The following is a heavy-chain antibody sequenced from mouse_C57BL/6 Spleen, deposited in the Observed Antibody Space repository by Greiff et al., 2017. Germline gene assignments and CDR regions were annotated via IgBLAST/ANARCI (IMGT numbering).Heavy chain of an antibody. Sequence: QVQLQQSGPGLVQPSQSLSITCPVSGFSLTSYGVHWVRRSPGKGLEWLGVIWSGGSTDYNAAFISRLSISKDNSKSQVSFKMNSLQADDTAIYYCARKCIPTDNYAMDYWGQGTSVTVSS. CDR3: ARKCIPTDNYAMDY. CDR2: IWSGGST. V-gene: IGHV2-2*01. J-gene: IGHJ4*01. D-gene: IGHD6-5*01. CDR1: GFSLTSYG.